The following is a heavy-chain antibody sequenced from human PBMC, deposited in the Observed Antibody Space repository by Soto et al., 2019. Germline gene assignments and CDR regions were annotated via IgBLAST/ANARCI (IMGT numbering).Heavy chain of an antibody. CDR2: ISEYNGKR. D-gene: IGHD2-21*01. CDR1: GYDFTSYG. Sequence: QGQLLQSGDEVKKPGASVRVSCRASGYDFTSYGISWVRQAPGQGLEWVSWISEYNGKRDTAQKFQGRVTTTLDTSTDTAHMELGDLTYDDTAVYYCARGRIVSSIHDAFEIWGQGTMVAVSS. J-gene: IGHJ3*02. CDR3: ARGRIVSSIHDAFEI. V-gene: IGHV1-18*01.